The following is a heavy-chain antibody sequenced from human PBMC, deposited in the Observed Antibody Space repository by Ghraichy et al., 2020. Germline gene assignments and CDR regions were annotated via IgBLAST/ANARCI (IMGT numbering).Heavy chain of an antibody. CDR1: GGSISSGGYY. Sequence: LSLTCTVSGGSISSGGYYWSWIRQHPGKGLEWIGYIYYSGSTYYNPSLKSRVTISVDTSKDQFSLNLSSVTAADTAVYYCARERVRGINWRFGMDVWGQGTTVTVSS. V-gene: IGHV4-31*03. CDR2: IYYSGST. J-gene: IGHJ6*02. D-gene: IGHD3-10*01. CDR3: ARERVRGINWRFGMDV.